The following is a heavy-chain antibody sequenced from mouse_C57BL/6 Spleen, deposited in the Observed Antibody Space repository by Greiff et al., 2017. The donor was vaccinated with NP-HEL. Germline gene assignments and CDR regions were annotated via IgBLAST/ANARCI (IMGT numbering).Heavy chain of an antibody. Sequence: QVQLQQPGAELVRPGSSVKLSCKASGYTFTSYWMHWVKQRPIQGLEWIGNIDPSDSETHYNQKFKDKATLTVDKFSSTAYMQLSSLTSEDSAVYYCAREGVDSSGYFLAYWGQGTLVTVSA. CDR2: IDPSDSET. D-gene: IGHD3-2*02. CDR3: AREGVDSSGYFLAY. J-gene: IGHJ3*01. V-gene: IGHV1-52*01. CDR1: GYTFTSYW.